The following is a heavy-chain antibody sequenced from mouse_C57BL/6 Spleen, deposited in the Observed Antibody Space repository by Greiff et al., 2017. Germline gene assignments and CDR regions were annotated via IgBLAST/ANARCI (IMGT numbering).Heavy chain of an antibody. J-gene: IGHJ3*01. Sequence: QVQLQQPGAELVMPGASVKLSCKASGYTFTSYWMHWVKQRPGQGLEWIGEIDPSDSYTNYNQKFKGKSTLTVDKSSSTAYMQLSSLTSEDSAVYYCARGGLRLLAYWGQGTLVTVSA. CDR3: ARGGLRLLAY. V-gene: IGHV1-69*01. D-gene: IGHD3-2*02. CDR2: IDPSDSYT. CDR1: GYTFTSYW.